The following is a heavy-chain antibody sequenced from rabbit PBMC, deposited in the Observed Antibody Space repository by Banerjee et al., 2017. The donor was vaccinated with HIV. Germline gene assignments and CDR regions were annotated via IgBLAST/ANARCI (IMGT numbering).Heavy chain of an antibody. V-gene: IGHV1S45*01. CDR2: IYTGDGNT. Sequence: QEQLEESGGDLVKPGASLTLTCTASGFSFSSSYWICWVRQAPGKGLEWIACIYTGDGNTYDASWAKGRFTISKTSSTTVTLQMTSLTAADTATYFCARLGAGSSYYSMDLWGPGTLVTIS. D-gene: IGHD8-1*01. CDR3: ARLGAGSSYYSMDL. CDR1: GFSFSSSYW. J-gene: IGHJ4*01.